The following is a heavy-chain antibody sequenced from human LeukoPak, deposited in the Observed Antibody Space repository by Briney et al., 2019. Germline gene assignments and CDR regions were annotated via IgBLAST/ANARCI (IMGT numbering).Heavy chain of an antibody. D-gene: IGHD6-13*01. CDR1: GFTFSSYG. V-gene: IGHV3-30*18. CDR2: ISYDGSNK. J-gene: IGHJ4*02. CDR3: AKDQGIAAAGTWGY. Sequence: PGGSLRLSCAASGFTFSSYGMHWVRQAPGKGLEWVAVISYDGSNKYYADSVKGRFTISRDNSKNTLYLQMNSLRAEDTAVYYCAKDQGIAAAGTWGYWGQGTLVTVSS.